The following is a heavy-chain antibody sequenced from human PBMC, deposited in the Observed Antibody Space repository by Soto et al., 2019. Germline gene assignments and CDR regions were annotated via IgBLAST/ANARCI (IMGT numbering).Heavy chain of an antibody. CDR1: GGTFNTYA. D-gene: IGHD3-10*01. CDR3: AREVQVHTPAFVY. V-gene: IGHV1-69*19. CDR2: ISPMFGAA. J-gene: IGHJ4*02. Sequence: QVQLVQSGAEMKKPGSSVKVSCQSSGGTFNTYAMNWVRQAPRQGPEWMGDISPMFGAANYAPKFQGRVTTTADESTGTSYMQVSSLTSEDTALYFCAREVQVHTPAFVYWGQGTLVTVSS.